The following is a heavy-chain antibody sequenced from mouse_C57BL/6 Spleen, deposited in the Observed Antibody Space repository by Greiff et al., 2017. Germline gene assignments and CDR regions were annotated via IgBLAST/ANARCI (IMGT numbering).Heavy chain of an antibody. J-gene: IGHJ3*01. CDR1: GYTFTSYW. D-gene: IGHD2-4*01. Sequence: VQLQQPGAELVKPGASVKLSCKASGYTFTSYWMHWVKQRPGQGLEWIGMIHPNSGSTNYNEKFKSKATLTVDKSSSTAYMQLSSLTSEDAAVYYCARPRIYYDYEGFAYWGQGTLVTVSA. V-gene: IGHV1-64*01. CDR2: IHPNSGST. CDR3: ARPRIYYDYEGFAY.